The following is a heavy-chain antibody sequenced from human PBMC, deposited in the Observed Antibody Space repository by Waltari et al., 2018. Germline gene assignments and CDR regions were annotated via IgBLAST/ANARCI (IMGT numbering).Heavy chain of an antibody. Sequence: QVQLQQWGAGLLKPSETLSLTCAVYGGSFSGYYWSWIRQPPGKGLEWIGEINHRGNTNYNPSLKSRVSISVDTAKNQFSLKLTSVTAADTAVYFCARLGVAAAVENGFDIWGQGTMVTVSS. V-gene: IGHV4-34*01. CDR1: GGSFSGYY. J-gene: IGHJ3*02. CDR2: INHRGNT. CDR3: ARLGVAAAVENGFDI. D-gene: IGHD6-13*01.